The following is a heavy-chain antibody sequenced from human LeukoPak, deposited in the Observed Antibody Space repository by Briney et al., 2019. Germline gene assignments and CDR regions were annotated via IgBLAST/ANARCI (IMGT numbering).Heavy chain of an antibody. CDR1: GFTFSSYA. D-gene: IGHD2-21*02. CDR3: AKVVHIVVVTALYYFDY. J-gene: IGHJ4*02. CDR2: INGSGGST. V-gene: IGHV3-23*01. Sequence: GWSLTLSCPASGFTFSSYAMSWVRPAPWKGLEWVSAINGSGGSTYYAGSVKGRFTISRDNSKNTLYLQMNSLRAEDTAVYYCAKVVHIVVVTALYYFDYWGQGTLVTVSS.